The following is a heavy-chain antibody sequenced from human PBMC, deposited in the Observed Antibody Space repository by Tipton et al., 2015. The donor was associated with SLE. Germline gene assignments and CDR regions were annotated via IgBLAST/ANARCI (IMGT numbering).Heavy chain of an antibody. CDR1: GGSISSSSYY. Sequence: TLSLTCTVSGGSISSSSYYWGWIRQPPGKGLEWIGTIYYSGSTYYNPSLKSRVTISVSTPKNHFSLKMSSVTAADTAVYYCAKHPRYVGAVASPGAVDTWRQGTIVTVSS. D-gene: IGHD2-2*01. CDR2: IYYSGST. J-gene: IGHJ3*02. V-gene: IGHV4-39*07. CDR3: AKHPRYVGAVASPGAVDT.